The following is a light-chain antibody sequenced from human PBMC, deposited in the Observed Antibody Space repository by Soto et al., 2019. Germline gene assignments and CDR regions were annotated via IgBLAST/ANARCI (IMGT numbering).Light chain of an antibody. CDR3: MQALQTPFT. V-gene: IGKV2-28*01. CDR2: LDS. CDR1: QSLLHSNGYNY. Sequence: DIAMTQSPLSLPVIPVEPASISCRSSQSLLHSNGYNYLDWYLQKPGQSPQLLIYLDSNRASGVPDRFSGSGSGTDFTLKISRVEAEDVGVYYCMQALQTPFTFGQGTKLEIK. J-gene: IGKJ2*01.